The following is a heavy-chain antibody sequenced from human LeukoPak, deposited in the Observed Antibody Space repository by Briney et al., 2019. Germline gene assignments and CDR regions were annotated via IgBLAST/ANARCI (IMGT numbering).Heavy chain of an antibody. Sequence: PGGSLRLSCAASGFTFSSYAMHWVRQAPGKGLEWVAVISYDGSNKYYADSVKGRFTISRDNSKNTLYLQMNSLRAEDTAIYYCADYTGTTGFDYWGQGTLVTVSS. CDR3: ADYTGTTGFDY. J-gene: IGHJ4*02. D-gene: IGHD1-26*01. CDR2: ISYDGSNK. CDR1: GFTFSSYA. V-gene: IGHV3-30*04.